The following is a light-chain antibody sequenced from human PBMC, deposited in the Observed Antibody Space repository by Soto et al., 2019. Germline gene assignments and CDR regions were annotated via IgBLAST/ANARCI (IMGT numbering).Light chain of an antibody. V-gene: IGKV3-15*01. CDR2: GAC. CDR3: PQYNQRWT. CDR1: HSVSSS. Sequence: MTQSPSTLSVSPGERSTLSCRASHSVSSSLAWYQQKPGRSPRLLIYGACTRAIGIPARFSGSGSGTELPLTLRSPQPEAFPAHYSPQYNQRWTSG. J-gene: IGKJ1*01.